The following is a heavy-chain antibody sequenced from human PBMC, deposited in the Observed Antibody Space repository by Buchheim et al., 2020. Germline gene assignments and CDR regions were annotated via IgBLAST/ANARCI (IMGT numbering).Heavy chain of an antibody. D-gene: IGHD3-9*01. CDR3: ARRGRRRAYYDILTGYPSSPWFDY. J-gene: IGHJ4*02. V-gene: IGHV4-34*01. CDR1: GGSFSGYY. Sequence: QVQLQQWGAGLLKPSETLSLTCAVYGGSFSGYYWSWIRQPPGKGLEWIGEINHSGSTNYNPSLKSRVTISVDTSKNQFSLKLSSVTAADTAVYYCARRGRRRAYYDILTGYPSSPWFDYWGQGTL. CDR2: INHSGST.